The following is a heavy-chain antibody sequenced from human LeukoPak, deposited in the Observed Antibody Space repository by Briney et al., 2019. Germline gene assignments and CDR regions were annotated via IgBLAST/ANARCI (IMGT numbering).Heavy chain of an antibody. Sequence: PGSSLRLSCAASGFTFRIYAMSWVRQAPGKGLEWVSGISGSDASTFYADSVMGRFTISRDNSMNTLYLQMNNVRAEDAAIYFCARRGSEWNSYFYPMDVWGQGTTVTVPS. CDR1: GFTFRIYA. J-gene: IGHJ6*02. V-gene: IGHV3-23*01. CDR3: ARRGSEWNSYFYPMDV. D-gene: IGHD3-3*01. CDR2: ISGSDAST.